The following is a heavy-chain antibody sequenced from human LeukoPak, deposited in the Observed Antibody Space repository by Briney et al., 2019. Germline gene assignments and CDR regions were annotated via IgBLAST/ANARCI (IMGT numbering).Heavy chain of an antibody. J-gene: IGHJ6*02. D-gene: IGHD5-12*01. CDR3: AAHPHSGYDSYYYYGMDV. CDR1: GGSISSYY. Sequence: SETLSLTCTISGGSISSYYWSWIRQPPGKGLEWIGYIYYSGSTNYNPSLKSRVTISVDTSKNQFSLKLSSVTAADTAVYYCAAHPHSGYDSYYYYGMDVWGQGTTVTVSS. V-gene: IGHV4-59*08. CDR2: IYYSGST.